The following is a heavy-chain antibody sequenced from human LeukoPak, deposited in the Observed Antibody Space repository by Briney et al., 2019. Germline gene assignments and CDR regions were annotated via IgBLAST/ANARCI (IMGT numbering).Heavy chain of an antibody. CDR1: GFTFSSYA. J-gene: IGHJ3*02. Sequence: PGGSLRLSCAASGFTFSSYAMHWVRQAPGKGLEWVAVISYDGSNKYYADSVKGRFTISRDNSKNTLYLQMSSLRAEDTAVYYCAREGGDGAFDIWGQGTMVTVSS. D-gene: IGHD3-16*01. CDR3: AREGGDGAFDI. V-gene: IGHV3-30*04. CDR2: ISYDGSNK.